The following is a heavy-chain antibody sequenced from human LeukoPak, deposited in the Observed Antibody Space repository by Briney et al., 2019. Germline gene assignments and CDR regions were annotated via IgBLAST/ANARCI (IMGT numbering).Heavy chain of an antibody. CDR1: GGSTSIYY. V-gene: IGHV4-59*12. D-gene: IGHD6-19*01. Sequence: SETLSLTCTVSGGSTSIYYWSWIRQPPGKGLEWIGYIYNSGSTNYNPSLKSRVTISVDTSKNQFSLKLTSVTAADTAVYYGVAGYYWFDPWGQGTLVTVSS. J-gene: IGHJ5*02. CDR2: IYNSGST. CDR3: VAGYYWFDP.